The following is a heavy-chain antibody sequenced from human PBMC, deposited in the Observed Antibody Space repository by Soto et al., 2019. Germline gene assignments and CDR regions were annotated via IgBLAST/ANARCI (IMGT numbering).Heavy chain of an antibody. J-gene: IGHJ4*02. CDR3: ARGVLRYFDPFDY. CDR2: INHSGST. D-gene: IGHD3-9*01. V-gene: IGHV4-34*01. Sequence: SETLSLTCAVYGGSFSGYYWSWIRQPPGKGLEWIGEINHSGSTNYNPSLKSRVTISVDTSKNQFSLKLSSVTAADTAVYYCARGVLRYFDPFDYWGQGSLVTVSS. CDR1: GGSFSGYY.